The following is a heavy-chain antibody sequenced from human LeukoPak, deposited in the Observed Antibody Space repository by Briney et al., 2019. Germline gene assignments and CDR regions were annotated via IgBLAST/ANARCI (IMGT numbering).Heavy chain of an antibody. CDR1: GYTFTSYG. CDR2: ISAYNGNT. D-gene: IGHD6-19*01. Sequence: GASVKVSCKASGYTFTSYGSSWVRQAPGQGLDWMGWISAYNGNTNYAQKLQGRVTMTTDTSTSTAYMELRSLRSDDTAVYYCARTGIAVAGWTFDYWGQGTLVTVSS. J-gene: IGHJ4*02. V-gene: IGHV1-18*01. CDR3: ARTGIAVAGWTFDY.